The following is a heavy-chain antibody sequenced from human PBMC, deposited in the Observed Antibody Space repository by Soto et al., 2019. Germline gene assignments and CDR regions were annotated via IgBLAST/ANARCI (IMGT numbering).Heavy chain of an antibody. CDR3: ARSFVVVPAAIRWFDP. V-gene: IGHV4-31*03. CDR2: IYYSGST. Sequence: QVQLQESGPGLVKPSQTLSLTCTVSGGSISSGGYYWSWIRQHPGKGLEWIGYIYYSGSTYYNPSLKSRVTISVDTSKNQFSLKLSSVTAADTAVYYCARSFVVVPAAIRWFDPWGQGTLVTVSS. CDR1: GGSISSGGYY. J-gene: IGHJ5*02. D-gene: IGHD2-2*01.